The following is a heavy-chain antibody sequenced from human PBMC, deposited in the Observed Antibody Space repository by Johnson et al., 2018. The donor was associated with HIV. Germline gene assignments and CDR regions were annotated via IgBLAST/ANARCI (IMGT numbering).Heavy chain of an antibody. Sequence: VQLVESGGGLVQPGGSLRLSCAASGFTFSSYAMSWVRQAPGKGLEWVSAIGTAGDTYYPGSVEGRFTISRDNSKNTLFLQMNSLRAEDTAVYYCAKGLWGGSYPHDAYDIWGQGTMVTVSS. V-gene: IGHV3-23*04. CDR3: AKGLWGGSYPHDAYDI. CDR2: IGTAGDT. D-gene: IGHD1-26*01. J-gene: IGHJ3*02. CDR1: GFTFSSYA.